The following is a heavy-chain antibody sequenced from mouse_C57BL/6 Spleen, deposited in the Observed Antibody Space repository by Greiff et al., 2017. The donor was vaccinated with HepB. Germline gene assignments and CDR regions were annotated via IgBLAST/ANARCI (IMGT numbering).Heavy chain of an antibody. J-gene: IGHJ2*01. CDR3: ARRVVATRGGFDY. Sequence: VQLQQPGAELVMPGASVKLSCKASGYTFTSYWMHWVKQRPGQGLEWIGEIDPSDSYTNYNQKFKGQSTLTVDKSSSTAYMQRSSLTSEDSAVYYCARRVVATRGGFDYWGQGTTLTVSS. CDR1: GYTFTSYW. D-gene: IGHD1-1*01. V-gene: IGHV1-69*01. CDR2: IDPSDSYT.